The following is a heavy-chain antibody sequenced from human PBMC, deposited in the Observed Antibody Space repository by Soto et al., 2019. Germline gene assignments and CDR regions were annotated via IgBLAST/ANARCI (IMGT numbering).Heavy chain of an antibody. CDR1: VFILSSFA. J-gene: IGHJ5*02. Sequence: PGWSLRLSCSASVFILSSFAIHCFRKAPCKWLEWAAVISYDGRKKYYADSMKGRLTISRDNSENTLYLQMNSLSADDTAVYYCARQDHSGSGWFDTWGQGTLVTVSS. CDR2: ISYDGRKK. D-gene: IGHD3-22*01. CDR3: ARQDHSGSGWFDT. V-gene: IGHV3-30*04.